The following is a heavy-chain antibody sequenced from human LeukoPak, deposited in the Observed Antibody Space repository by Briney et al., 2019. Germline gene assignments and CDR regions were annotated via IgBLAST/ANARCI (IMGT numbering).Heavy chain of an antibody. CDR2: INENAAIT. J-gene: IGHJ4*02. Sequence: QPGESLRLSCAASGFTFSNAGMGWVRQAPGKGLEWVSSINENAAITKYADAVNGRFTISRDNSQNILYLQMYSLRVEDTAVYYCTTRYGDISRHYYFDSWSQGTLVSVSS. CDR3: TTRYGDISRHYYFDS. CDR1: GFTFSNAG. D-gene: IGHD4-17*01. V-gene: IGHV3-23*01.